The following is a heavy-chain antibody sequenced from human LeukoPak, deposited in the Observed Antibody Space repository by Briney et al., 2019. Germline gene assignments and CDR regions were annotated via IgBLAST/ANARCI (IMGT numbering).Heavy chain of an antibody. Sequence: PGGSLRLSCAASGFTFSSYRMSWVRQAPGKGLEWVANIKQDGSEKYYVDSVKGRFTISRDNAKNSLYLQMNSLRAEDTAVCYCARELGDTAIDYWGQGTLVTVSS. J-gene: IGHJ4*02. CDR3: ARELGDTAIDY. D-gene: IGHD5-18*01. V-gene: IGHV3-7*01. CDR1: GFTFSSYR. CDR2: IKQDGSEK.